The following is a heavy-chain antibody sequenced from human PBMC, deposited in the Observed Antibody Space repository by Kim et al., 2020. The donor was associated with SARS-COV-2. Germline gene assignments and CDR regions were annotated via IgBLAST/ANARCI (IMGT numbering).Heavy chain of an antibody. CDR2: IYPADSGT. CDR3: ARQYCSDSTCYVRYFDY. D-gene: IGHD2-15*01. CDR1: GYSFATYW. Sequence: GESLKISCKGSGYSFATYWIGWVRQMPGKGLEWMGIIYPADSGTRYSPSFQGQVTISADKSITTAYLQWSSLKASDTAMYYCARQYCSDSTCYVRYFDYWGQGTLVTVSS. V-gene: IGHV5-51*01. J-gene: IGHJ4*02.